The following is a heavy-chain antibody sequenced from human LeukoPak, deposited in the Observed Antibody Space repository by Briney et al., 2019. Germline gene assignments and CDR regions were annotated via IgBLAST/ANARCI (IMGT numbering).Heavy chain of an antibody. Sequence: GGSLRLSCAASGFTFSSYWMSWVRQAPGKGLEWVANIKQDGSEKYYVDSVKGRFTISRDNAKNSLHLQMNSLRAEDTAVYDCARDPVQMTTVTTVSYYYMDVWGKGTTVTVSS. CDR1: GFTFSSYW. V-gene: IGHV3-7*01. J-gene: IGHJ6*03. CDR3: ARDPVQMTTVTTVSYYYMDV. D-gene: IGHD4-11*01. CDR2: IKQDGSEK.